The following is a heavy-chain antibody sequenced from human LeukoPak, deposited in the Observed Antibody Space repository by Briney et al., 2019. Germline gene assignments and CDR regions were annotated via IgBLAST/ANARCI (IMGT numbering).Heavy chain of an antibody. Sequence: SETLSLTCTVSGGSISSYYWSWIRQPAGKGLEWIGRIYTSGSTNYNPSLKSRVTMSVDTSKNQFSLKLSSVTAADTAVYYCARLSYSNSWWNWFDPWGQGTLVTVFS. CDR2: IYTSGST. CDR1: GGSISSYY. J-gene: IGHJ5*02. CDR3: ARLSYSNSWWNWFDP. D-gene: IGHD6-13*01. V-gene: IGHV4-4*07.